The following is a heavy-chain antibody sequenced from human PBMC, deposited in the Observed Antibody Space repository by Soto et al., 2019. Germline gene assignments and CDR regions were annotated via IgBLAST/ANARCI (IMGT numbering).Heavy chain of an antibody. CDR1: GFSFSSYA. J-gene: IGHJ4*02. D-gene: IGHD3-22*01. Sequence: GGSLRLSCAASGFSFSSYAMNWVRQAPGKGLEWVALISYDGSSQFYADSVKGRFTISRDNSKNTVSLQMNSLRSEDTAVFYCARPHYYYHSSGSRPYYFDYWGRGTLVTVSS. CDR2: ISYDGSSQ. V-gene: IGHV3-30-3*01. CDR3: ARPHYYYHSSGSRPYYFDY.